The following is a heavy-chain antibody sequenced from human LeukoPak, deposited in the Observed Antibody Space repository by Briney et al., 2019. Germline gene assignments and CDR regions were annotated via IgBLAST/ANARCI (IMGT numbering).Heavy chain of an antibody. CDR2: INSDGSST. CDR1: GFTFDDYA. V-gene: IGHV3-74*01. D-gene: IGHD2-8*01. J-gene: IGHJ4*02. CDR3: ATSRTFDY. Sequence: GGSLRLSCAASGFTFDDYAMHWVREAPGKGLEWVSRINSDGSSTSYADSVKGRFTISRDNAKNTVYLQMNSLRAEDTAVYYCATSRTFDYWGQGTLVTVSS.